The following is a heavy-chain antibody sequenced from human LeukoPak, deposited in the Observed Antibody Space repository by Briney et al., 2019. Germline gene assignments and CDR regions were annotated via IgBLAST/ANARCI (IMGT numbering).Heavy chain of an antibody. D-gene: IGHD3-22*01. CDR1: GYSFSSYW. CDR2: IYPSDSNT. CDR3: ARQSSGYPFYYGMDV. V-gene: IGHV5-51*01. Sequence: GESLKISCKGSGYSFSSYWIGWVRQMPGRGLEWMGFIYPSDSNTTYSPSFQGQVTISADKSISTAYLQWSSLKASDTAMYYCARQSSGYPFYYGMDVWGQGTTVTVSS. J-gene: IGHJ6*02.